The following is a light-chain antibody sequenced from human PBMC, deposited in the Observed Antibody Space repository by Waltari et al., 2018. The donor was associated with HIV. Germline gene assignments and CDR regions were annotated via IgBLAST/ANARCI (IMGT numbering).Light chain of an antibody. V-gene: IGKV1-6*01. J-gene: IGKJ2*01. CDR3: LQDYNYPYT. Sequence: AIQMTQSPSSLSASVGDRVIITCRASQGIRNDLGWYQQEPGKAPKLLIYAASSLQSGVPSRFSGSGSGTDFTLTISSLQPEDFATYYCLQDYNYPYTFGQGTKLEIK. CDR1: QGIRND. CDR2: AAS.